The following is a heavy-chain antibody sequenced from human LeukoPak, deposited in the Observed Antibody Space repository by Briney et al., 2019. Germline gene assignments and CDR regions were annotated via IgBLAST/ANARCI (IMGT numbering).Heavy chain of an antibody. D-gene: IGHD1-1*01. CDR1: GGSFSGYY. Sequence: ASETLSLTCAVYGGSFSGYYWSWIRQPPGKGLEWIGEINHSGSTNYNPSLKSRVTISVDTSKNQFSLKLSSVTAADTAVYYCARGELERRRWFDPWGQGTLVTVSS. CDR2: INHSGST. J-gene: IGHJ5*02. V-gene: IGHV4-34*01. CDR3: ARGELERRRWFDP.